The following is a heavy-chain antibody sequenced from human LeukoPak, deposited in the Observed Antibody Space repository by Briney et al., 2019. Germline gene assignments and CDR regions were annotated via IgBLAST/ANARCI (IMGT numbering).Heavy chain of an antibody. CDR1: GFTFSNFA. Sequence: QSGGSLRLSCAASGFTFSNFAMHWVRQAPGKGLEWVAVISYEGSNKYYADSVKGRFTISRDNSRNTVDLQMNSPGAQDTAVYYCAGDISLYYYYGMDVWGQGTTVTVSS. J-gene: IGHJ6*02. CDR2: ISYEGSNK. V-gene: IGHV3-30*04. CDR3: AGDISLYYYYGMDV.